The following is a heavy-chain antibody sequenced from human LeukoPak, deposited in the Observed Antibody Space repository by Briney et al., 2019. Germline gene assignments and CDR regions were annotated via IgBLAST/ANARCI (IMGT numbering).Heavy chain of an antibody. J-gene: IGHJ5*02. V-gene: IGHV1-24*01. D-gene: IGHD3-10*01. CDR3: ATDWKNMVRGQGGWFDP. CDR1: GYTLTELS. Sequence: ASVKVSCKVSGYTLTELSMHWVRQAPGKGLEWMGGFDPEDGEAIYAQKFQGRVTMTEDTSTDTAYMELSSLRSEDTAVYYCATDWKNMVRGQGGWFDPWGQGTLVTVSS. CDR2: FDPEDGEA.